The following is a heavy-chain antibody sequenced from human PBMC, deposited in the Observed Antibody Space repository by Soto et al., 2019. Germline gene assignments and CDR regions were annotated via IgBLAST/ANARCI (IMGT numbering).Heavy chain of an antibody. CDR1: GFTFSSYG. J-gene: IGHJ6*03. CDR3: AKDSCSGGSCPSDWYYYYMDV. D-gene: IGHD2-15*01. CDR2: ISYYGSNK. Sequence: GGSLRLSCAASGFTFSSYGMHWVRQAPGKGLEWVAVISYYGSNKYYADSVKCRFTISRDNSKNTLYLQMNSLRAEDTAVYYCAKDSCSGGSCPSDWYYYYMDVWGKGTTVTVSS. V-gene: IGHV3-30*18.